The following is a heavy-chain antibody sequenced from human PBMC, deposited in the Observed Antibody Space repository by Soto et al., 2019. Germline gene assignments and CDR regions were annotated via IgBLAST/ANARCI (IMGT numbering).Heavy chain of an antibody. D-gene: IGHD6-13*01. CDR3: VRAAGIAAAGSSQGVL. V-gene: IGHV3-23*01. CDR1: GFIFSSYA. CDR2: ITGSSDYT. J-gene: IGHJ4*02. Sequence: PGGSLRLSCEASGFIFSSYAMNWVRQAPGKGLQWVSSITGSSDYTSYIASVKGRFTISRDNSKNTLYLQMDSLTGEDSALYYCVRAAGIAAAGSSQGVLWGQGTLVTVSS.